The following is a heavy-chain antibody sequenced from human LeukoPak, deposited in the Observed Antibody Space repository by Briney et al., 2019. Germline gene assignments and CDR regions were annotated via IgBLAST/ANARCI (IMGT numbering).Heavy chain of an antibody. CDR1: GFTFSSYS. CDR3: ARDRRYSGSFYVRWGQFFDY. J-gene: IGHJ4*02. V-gene: IGHV3-48*01. CDR2: ISSSSSTI. D-gene: IGHD1-26*01. Sequence: VGSLRLSCAVSGFTFSSYSMNGVRQSRGKGLEWVSYISSSSSTIYYADSVKGRFTISRDNAKNSLYLQMNSLRAEDTAVYYCARDRRYSGSFYVRWGQFFDYWGQGTLVTVSS.